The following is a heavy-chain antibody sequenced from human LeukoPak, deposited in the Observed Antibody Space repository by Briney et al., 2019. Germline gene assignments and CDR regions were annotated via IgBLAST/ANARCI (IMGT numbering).Heavy chain of an antibody. CDR2: IFYSGST. D-gene: IGHD2-15*01. CDR1: GGSIISYH. CDR3: ARDTPWGGPNLPDAFDI. J-gene: IGHJ3*02. V-gene: IGHV4-59*01. Sequence: SETLSLTCTVSGGSIISYHWRWIRQPPGKGLEWIGHIFYSGSTNYNPSLKSRVTISVDTSNNQFSLKLTSVTAADTAVYYCARDTPWGGPNLPDAFDIWGQGTMVTVSS.